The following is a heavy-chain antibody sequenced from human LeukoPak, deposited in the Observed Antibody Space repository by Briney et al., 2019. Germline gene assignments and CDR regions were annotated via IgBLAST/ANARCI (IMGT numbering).Heavy chain of an antibody. CDR2: ISAYNGNT. J-gene: IGHJ6*02. CDR3: ARERNGERYYYYGMDV. D-gene: IGHD4-17*01. V-gene: IGHV1-18*01. Sequence: ASVKVSCKASGGTFSSYGISWVRQAPGQGLEWMGWISAYNGNTNYAQKLQGRVTMTTDTSTSTAYMELRSLRSDDTAVYYCARERNGERYYYYGMDVWGQGTTVTVSS. CDR1: GGTFSSYG.